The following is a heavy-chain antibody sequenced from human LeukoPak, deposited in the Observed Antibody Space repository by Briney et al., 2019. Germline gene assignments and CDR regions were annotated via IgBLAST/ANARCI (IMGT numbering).Heavy chain of an antibody. V-gene: IGHV3-64D*06. D-gene: IGHD4-17*01. CDR2: ISTDGGST. J-gene: IGHJ4*02. Sequence: SGGSLRLSCSASGFTFSNYPMHWVRQAPGKGLEYVTSISTDGGSTYYADSVKGRFTISRDNSKNTLYLQMRSLRGEHTAVYYCVKRGRQGDYAYDYWGQGTLVTVSS. CDR3: VKRGRQGDYAYDY. CDR1: GFTFSNYP.